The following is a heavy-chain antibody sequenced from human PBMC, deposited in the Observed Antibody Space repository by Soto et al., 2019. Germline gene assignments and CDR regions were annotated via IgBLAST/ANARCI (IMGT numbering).Heavy chain of an antibody. CDR2: IYYSGST. J-gene: IGHJ6*03. CDR3: ARRDYDFWSGYYNPPVDYYYYYMDV. Sequence: PSETLSLTCTVSGGSISSSSYYWGWIRQPPGKGLEWIGRIYYSGSTYYNPSLKSRVTISVDTSKNQFSLKLSSVTAADTAVYYCARRDYDFWSGYYNPPVDYYYYYMDVWGKGTTVTVSS. CDR1: GGSISSSSYY. V-gene: IGHV4-39*01. D-gene: IGHD3-3*01.